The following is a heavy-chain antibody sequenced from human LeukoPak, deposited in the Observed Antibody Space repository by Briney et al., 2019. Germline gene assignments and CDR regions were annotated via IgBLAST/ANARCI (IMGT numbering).Heavy chain of an antibody. CDR3: VRATGAVAVRGWAFDI. CDR1: GDSITTTNYY. J-gene: IGHJ3*02. CDR2: IFYSGTT. D-gene: IGHD6-19*01. Sequence: SETLSLTCTVSGDSITTTNYYWGWIRQPPGKGLEWIGNIFYSGTTKYSASLKSRATTSLDKFKNQFSLNVISVTAADTAVYYCVRATGAVAVRGWAFDIWGHGTMVTVSS. V-gene: IGHV4-39*07.